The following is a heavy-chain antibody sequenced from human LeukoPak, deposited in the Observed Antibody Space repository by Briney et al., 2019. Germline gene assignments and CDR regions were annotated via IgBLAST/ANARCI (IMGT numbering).Heavy chain of an antibody. V-gene: IGHV5-51*01. CDR2: IYPGDSDT. Sequence: GESLKISCEGSGYTFTNYWIAWVRQMPGRGLEWMGIIYPGDSDTRYSPSLQGQVTISADKSISTAHLQWSSLKASDTAMYYCARYSYRGYYYDSSGIDYWGQGTLVTVSS. CDR3: ARYSYRGYYYDSSGIDY. D-gene: IGHD3-22*01. CDR1: GYTFTNYW. J-gene: IGHJ4*02.